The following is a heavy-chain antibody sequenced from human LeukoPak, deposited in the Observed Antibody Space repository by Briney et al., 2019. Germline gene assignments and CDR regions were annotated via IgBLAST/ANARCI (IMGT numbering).Heavy chain of an antibody. CDR3: ARESRGSGRYYNRNTNFDY. Sequence: ASVKVSCKASGGTFSSYAISWVRQAPGQGLEWMGRIIPILGIANYAQKFQGRVTITADKSTSTAYMELSSLRSEDTAVYYCARESRGSGRYYNRNTNFDYWGQGTLVTVSS. CDR2: IIPILGIA. D-gene: IGHD3-10*01. J-gene: IGHJ4*02. CDR1: GGTFSSYA. V-gene: IGHV1-69*04.